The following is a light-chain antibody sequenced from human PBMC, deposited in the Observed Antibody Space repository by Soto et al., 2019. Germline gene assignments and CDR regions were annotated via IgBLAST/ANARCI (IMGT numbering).Light chain of an antibody. Sequence: QSALTQPHSVSGSPGQSVTISCTGTSSDVGGYNYVSWYQQHPGKAPKLMICDVNKRPSGVPDRFSGSKSGNTASLTISGLQAEDEADYYCCSYAGSYTYVFGTGTKVTVL. CDR2: DVN. CDR3: CSYAGSYTYV. CDR1: SSDVGGYNY. J-gene: IGLJ1*01. V-gene: IGLV2-11*01.